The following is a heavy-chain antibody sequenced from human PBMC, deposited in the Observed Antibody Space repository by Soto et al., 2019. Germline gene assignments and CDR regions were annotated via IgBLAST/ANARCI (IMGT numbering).Heavy chain of an antibody. Sequence: QVQLVQSGAEVKKPGSSMKVSCKASGGTFSSYAISWVRQAPGQGLEWMGGIIPIFGTANYAQKFQGRVTITADESTSTAYMELSSLRSEDTAVYYCARDPFKYRSWQEPKTFQHWGQGTLVTVSS. CDR2: IIPIFGTA. D-gene: IGHD6-13*01. CDR1: GGTFSSYA. J-gene: IGHJ1*01. V-gene: IGHV1-69*01. CDR3: ARDPFKYRSWQEPKTFQH.